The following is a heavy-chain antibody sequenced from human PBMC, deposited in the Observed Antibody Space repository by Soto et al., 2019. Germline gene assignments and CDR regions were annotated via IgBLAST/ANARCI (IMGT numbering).Heavy chain of an antibody. J-gene: IGHJ4*02. V-gene: IGHV3-15*07. CDR2: IKSKSDGGTT. D-gene: IGHD2-21*01. CDR3: TTADQGYSPTHDY. Sequence: EVQLVESGGGLVKPGGSLRLSCAASGFTFSNAWMNWVRQAPGKGLEWVGRIKSKSDGGTTDYAAPVKGRFTILRDDSKNTLYLQMDSLKTEDTALYYCTTADQGYSPTHDYWGQGTLVTVSS. CDR1: GFTFSNAW.